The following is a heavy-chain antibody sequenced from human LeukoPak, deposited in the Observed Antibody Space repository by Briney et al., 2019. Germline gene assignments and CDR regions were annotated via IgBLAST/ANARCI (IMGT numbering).Heavy chain of an antibody. CDR1: GGSVSSSSYY. CDR2: ISYSGTN. Sequence: SETLSLTCTVSGGSVSSSSYYWGWIRLPPGKGLESMGSISYSGTNYNNPSLKSRVSVSIDTSKNQFSVKLTSVTAADTAMYYCASLGTLRSWGQGTLVTVSS. J-gene: IGHJ5*02. V-gene: IGHV4-39*01. D-gene: IGHD3-10*01. CDR3: ASLGTLRS.